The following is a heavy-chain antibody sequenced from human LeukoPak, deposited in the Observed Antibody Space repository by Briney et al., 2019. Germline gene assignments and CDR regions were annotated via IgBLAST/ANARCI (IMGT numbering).Heavy chain of an antibody. D-gene: IGHD4-17*01. CDR1: GYTLTELS. Sequence: GASVTVSYTVSGYTLTELSMHWVRQAPGKGREGMGGFDPEDGETIYAQKFQGRVTMTEDTSTDTAYMELSSPRSEDTAVYYCATDGDYVGYWGQGTLVTVSS. CDR3: ATDGDYVGY. J-gene: IGHJ4*02. CDR2: FDPEDGET. V-gene: IGHV1-24*01.